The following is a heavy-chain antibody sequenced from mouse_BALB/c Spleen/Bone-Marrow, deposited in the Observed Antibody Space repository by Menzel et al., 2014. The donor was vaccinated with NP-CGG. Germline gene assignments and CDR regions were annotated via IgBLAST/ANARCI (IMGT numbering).Heavy chain of an antibody. CDR3: ARDWYYYGSSSSWFAH. CDR2: INPKNGGT. D-gene: IGHD1-1*02. V-gene: IGHV1-18*01. CDR1: GYTFTEYT. Sequence: EVQLQQSGPELVKPGASVKLSCKTSGYTFTEYTIHWVKQSHGKSLEWIGGINPKNGGTTYKQKFKGKATLTVDKSSSTAYMELRSLTSVDAAVYYCARDWYYYGSSSSWFAHWGQGTLVTVSA. J-gene: IGHJ3*01.